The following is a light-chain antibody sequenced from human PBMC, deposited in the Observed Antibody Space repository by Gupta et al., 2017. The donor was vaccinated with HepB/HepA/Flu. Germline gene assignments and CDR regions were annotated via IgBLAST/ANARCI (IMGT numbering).Light chain of an antibody. V-gene: IGKV3-15*01. CDR2: DAS. J-gene: IGKJ1*01. CDR3: HQENTSAPRT. Sequence: EIVITQSPATLSVSPGERATLSCRASQTVTAYLAWFQQKPGQSPRLLIHDASTRATGVPARFSGPGYGTELALTISSRQKEDSAGYYCHQENTSAPRTFGEGTKVEIK. CDR1: QTVTAY.